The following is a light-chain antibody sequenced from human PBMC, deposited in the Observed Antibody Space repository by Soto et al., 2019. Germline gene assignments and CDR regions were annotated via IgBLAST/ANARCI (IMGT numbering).Light chain of an antibody. CDR2: EGS. CDR3: CSYAGSDTWV. CDR1: SSDVGSYNL. V-gene: IGLV2-23*01. Sequence: QSALTQPASVSGSPGQSITISCTGTSSDVGSYNLVSWYQQHPGKVPKLIIYEGSKRPSGVSNRFSGSKSGNTASLTISGLQAEDEADYSCCSYAGSDTWVFGGGTQLTVL. J-gene: IGLJ3*02.